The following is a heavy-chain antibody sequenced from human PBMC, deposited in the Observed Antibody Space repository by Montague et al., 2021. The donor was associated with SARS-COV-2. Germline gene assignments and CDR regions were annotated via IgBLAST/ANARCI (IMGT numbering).Heavy chain of an antibody. CDR1: GTSFSGYY. CDR2: INHGGST. D-gene: IGHD3-10*01. Sequence: SETLSLTCAVHGTSFSGYYWNWIRQPPGKGLEWIGEINHGGSTKYSPSLKSRLTISADTSKNQSSLKLTSVAAADTAVYYCARLRDGVVPSPILGVGLYYSYSYMDVWGRGTTVTVSS. J-gene: IGHJ6*03. CDR3: ARLRDGVVPSPILGVGLYYSYSYMDV. V-gene: IGHV4-34*01.